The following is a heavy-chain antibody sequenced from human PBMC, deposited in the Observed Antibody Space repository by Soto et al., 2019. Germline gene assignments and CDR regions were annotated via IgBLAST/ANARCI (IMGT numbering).Heavy chain of an antibody. V-gene: IGHV4-59*08. CDR1: GGSISSYY. D-gene: IGHD6-13*01. CDR2: IYYSGST. Sequence: PSETLSLTCTVSGGSISSYYWSWIRQPPGKGLEWIGYIYYSGSTNYNPSLKSRVTISVDTSKNQFSLKLSSVTAADTAVYYCATTGQQLVHAQANYYYYYYMDVWGKGTTVTVSS. CDR3: ATTGQQLVHAQANYYYYYYMDV. J-gene: IGHJ6*03.